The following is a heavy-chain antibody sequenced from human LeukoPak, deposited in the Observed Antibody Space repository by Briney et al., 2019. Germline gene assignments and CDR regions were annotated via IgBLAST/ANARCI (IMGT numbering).Heavy chain of an antibody. D-gene: IGHD3-10*01. CDR3: ARDVYITMVRGVMPFDYYYGMDV. Sequence: GGSLRLSCAASGFTFSSYAMHWVRQAPGKGLECVAVISYDGSNKYYADSVKGRFTISRDNSKNTLYLQMNSLRAEDTAVYYCARDVYITMVRGVMPFDYYYGMDVWGQGTTVTVSS. CDR1: GFTFSSYA. CDR2: ISYDGSNK. J-gene: IGHJ6*02. V-gene: IGHV3-30-3*01.